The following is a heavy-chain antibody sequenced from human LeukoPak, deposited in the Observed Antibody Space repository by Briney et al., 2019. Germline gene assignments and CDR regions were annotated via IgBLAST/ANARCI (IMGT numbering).Heavy chain of an antibody. CDR3: ARDSHSSGWYGEYYYMDV. D-gene: IGHD6-19*01. J-gene: IGHJ6*03. CDR1: GGSISSYY. V-gene: IGHV4-59*12. CDR2: IYYSGST. Sequence: SETLSLTCTVSGGSISSYYWSWIRQPPGRGLEWIGYIYYSGSTNYNPSLKSRVTISVDTSKNQFSLKLSSVTAADTAVYYCARDSHSSGWYGEYYYMDVWGKGTTVTVSS.